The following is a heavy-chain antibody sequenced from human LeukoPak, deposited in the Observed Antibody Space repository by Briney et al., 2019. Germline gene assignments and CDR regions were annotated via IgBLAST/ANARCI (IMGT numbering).Heavy chain of an antibody. CDR1: GFTFSSYW. J-gene: IGHJ4*02. CDR2: INSDGSST. V-gene: IGHV3-74*01. CDR3: AKSVILRGRSPYYFDY. D-gene: IGHD3-9*01. Sequence: GGSLRLSCAASGFTFSSYWMHWVRQAPGKGLVWVSRINSDGSSTSYADSVKGRFTISRDNSKNTLYLQMNSLRAEDTAVYYCAKSVILRGRSPYYFDYWGQGTLVTVSS.